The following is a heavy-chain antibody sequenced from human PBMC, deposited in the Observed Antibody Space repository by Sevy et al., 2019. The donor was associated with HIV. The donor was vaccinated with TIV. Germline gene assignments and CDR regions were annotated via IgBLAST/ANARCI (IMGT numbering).Heavy chain of an antibody. CDR1: GDSISNGDYY. V-gene: IGHV4-39*01. Sequence: SETLSLTCTVSGDSISNGDYYWGWIRQPPGKGPEWIGSIYYSGSTYYNPSLMSRVTISVDTSRNQFSLKLSSVTAADTAVYYCARPQYGGSHLLFDYWGQRTLVTASS. J-gene: IGHJ4*02. CDR3: ARPQYGGSHLLFDY. D-gene: IGHD5-12*01. CDR2: IYYSGST.